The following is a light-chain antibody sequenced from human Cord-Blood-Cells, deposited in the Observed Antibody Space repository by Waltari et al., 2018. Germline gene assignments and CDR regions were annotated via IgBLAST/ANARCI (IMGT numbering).Light chain of an antibody. J-gene: IGLJ2*01. CDR1: SSDVGSYNL. CDR2: EVS. Sequence: QSALPQPASVSGSPGPSLTIPCTGTSSDVGSYNLFSLYQQPPGKAPKLMIYEVSKRPSGVSNRFSGSKSGNTASLTISGLQAEDEADYYCCSYAGSSTFMVFGGGTKLTVL. V-gene: IGLV2-23*02. CDR3: CSYAGSSTFMV.